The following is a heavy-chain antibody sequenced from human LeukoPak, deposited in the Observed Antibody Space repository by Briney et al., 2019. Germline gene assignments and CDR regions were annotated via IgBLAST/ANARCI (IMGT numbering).Heavy chain of an antibody. D-gene: IGHD1-14*01. CDR3: ARDPYRDAPDYFDY. J-gene: IGHJ4*02. Sequence: GGSLRLSCAASGFTFSSYAMHWVRQAPGKGLEWVAVISDDGTFALYGDSVRGRFTISRDSSKNTLYLQMNSLRPEDTAVYYCARDPYRDAPDYFDYWGQGTLVTVSS. V-gene: IGHV3-30-3*01. CDR1: GFTFSSYA. CDR2: ISDDGTFA.